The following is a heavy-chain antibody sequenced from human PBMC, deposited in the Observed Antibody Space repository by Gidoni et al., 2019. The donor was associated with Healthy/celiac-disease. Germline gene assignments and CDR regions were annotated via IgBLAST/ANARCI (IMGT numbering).Heavy chain of an antibody. D-gene: IGHD2-15*01. Sequence: EVQLLESGGGLVQPGGSLRLSCAASGFTFSSYAMSWVRQAPGKGLEWVSAISGSGGSTYYADSVKGRFTISRDNSKNTLYLQMNSLRAEDTAVYYCARAESRWPYYFDYWGQGTLVTVSS. CDR1: GFTFSSYA. CDR2: ISGSGGST. V-gene: IGHV3-23*01. J-gene: IGHJ4*02. CDR3: ARAESRWPYYFDY.